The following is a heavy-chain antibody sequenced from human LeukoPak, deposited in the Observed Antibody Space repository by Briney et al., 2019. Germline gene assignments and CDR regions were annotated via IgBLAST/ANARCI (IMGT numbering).Heavy chain of an antibody. D-gene: IGHD6-19*01. CDR3: ASDSGWYYFDC. CDR1: GFTFSSYS. J-gene: IGHJ4*02. CDR2: ISSSSSYI. Sequence: GGSLRLSCAASGFTFSSYSMNWVRQAPGKGLEWVSSISSSSSYIYYADSVKGRFTISRDNAKNSLYLQMNSLRAEDTAVYYCASDSGWYYFDCWGQGTLVTVSS. V-gene: IGHV3-21*01.